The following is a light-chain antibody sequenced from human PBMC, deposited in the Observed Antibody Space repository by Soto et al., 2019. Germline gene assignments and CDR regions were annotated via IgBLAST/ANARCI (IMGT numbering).Light chain of an antibody. J-gene: IGKJ5*01. Sequence: DIVMTQSPDSLAVSLGERATINCKSSQRVLYVSNNKNYLAWYQQKPGQPPKLLIYWASTRESGVPDRFSGSGSGTDFTLTISSLQAEDVAVYYCHQYYSTPITFGQGTRLEIK. CDR3: HQYYSTPIT. V-gene: IGKV4-1*01. CDR1: QRVLYVSNNKNY. CDR2: WAS.